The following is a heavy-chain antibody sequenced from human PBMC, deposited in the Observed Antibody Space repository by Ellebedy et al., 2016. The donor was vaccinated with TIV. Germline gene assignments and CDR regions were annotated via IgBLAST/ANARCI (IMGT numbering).Heavy chain of an antibody. Sequence: MPSETLSLTCTVSGGSISSSSYFWSWIRQPPGKGLEWIGEITHSGSTNYNPSLKSRVTISVDTSKNQFSLNLSSVTAADTAVYDCARGLARDYWGQGTLVTGSS. V-gene: IGHV4-39*07. CDR3: ARGLARDY. J-gene: IGHJ4*02. CDR1: GGSISSSSYF. CDR2: ITHSGST.